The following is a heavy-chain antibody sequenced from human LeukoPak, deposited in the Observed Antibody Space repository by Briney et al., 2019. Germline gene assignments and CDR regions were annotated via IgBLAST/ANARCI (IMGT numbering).Heavy chain of an antibody. V-gene: IGHV1-8*01. Sequence: ASVKVSCKASGYTFTSYDINWVRQATGQGLEWMGWMNPNSGNTGYAQKFQGRVTMTRNTSISTAYMEPSSLRSEDTAVYYCARDYGSGSYYPYYYYYYGMDVWGQGTTVTVSS. CDR1: GYTFTSYD. CDR2: MNPNSGNT. CDR3: ARDYGSGSYYPYYYYYYGMDV. D-gene: IGHD3-10*01. J-gene: IGHJ6*02.